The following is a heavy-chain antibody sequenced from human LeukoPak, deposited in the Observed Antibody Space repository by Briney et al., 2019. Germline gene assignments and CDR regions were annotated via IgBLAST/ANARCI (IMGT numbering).Heavy chain of an antibody. J-gene: IGHJ6*02. D-gene: IGHD5-12*01. CDR2: INSDGSST. Sequence: HPGGSLRLSCAASGFTFSSYWMHWVRQAPGKGLVWVSRINSDGSSTSYADSVKGRFTIYRDNSKNTLYLQMNSLRAEDTAVYYCARELVAGDQYGMDVWGQGATVSVSS. CDR3: ARELVAGDQYGMDV. CDR1: GFTFSSYW. V-gene: IGHV3-74*01.